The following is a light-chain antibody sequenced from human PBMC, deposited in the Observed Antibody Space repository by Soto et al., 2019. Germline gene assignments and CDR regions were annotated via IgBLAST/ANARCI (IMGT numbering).Light chain of an antibody. CDR3: QKYSSAPFT. CDR2: AAS. V-gene: IGKV1-27*01. CDR1: QGITNY. Sequence: DIQMTHSPSSLSASVGDRVTITCRASQGITNYVAWYQQKPGTVPKLLISAASTLQSGVPSRFSGSGFGTDFTLIISSLQPEDVATYYCQKYSSAPFTFGPGTKVDIK. J-gene: IGKJ3*01.